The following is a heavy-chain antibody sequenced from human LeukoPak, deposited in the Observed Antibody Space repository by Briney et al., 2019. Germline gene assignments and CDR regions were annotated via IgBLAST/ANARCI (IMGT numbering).Heavy chain of an antibody. V-gene: IGHV1-69*04. CDR1: GGTFSSYA. J-gene: IGHJ5*02. CDR3: ARGMRTYWFDP. Sequence: ASVKVSCKASGGTFSSYAISWVRQAPGQGLEWMGRIIPILGTANYAQKFQGRVTITADKSTSTAYMELSSLRSEDTAVYYCARGMRTYWFDPWGQGTLVTVSS. CDR2: IIPILGTA.